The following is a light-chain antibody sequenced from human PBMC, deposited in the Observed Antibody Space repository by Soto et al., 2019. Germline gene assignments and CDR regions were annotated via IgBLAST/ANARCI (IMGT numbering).Light chain of an antibody. Sequence: QLVLTQPPSVSGAPGQRVTISCTGSSSNIGAGYDVHWYQQLPGTAPKLLIYGNSNRPSGVPDRFSGSKSGTSASLAITGLQADDEADYYCQSYDSSLSALFGGGTKVTLL. J-gene: IGLJ2*01. CDR1: SSNIGAGYD. CDR2: GNS. V-gene: IGLV1-40*01. CDR3: QSYDSSLSAL.